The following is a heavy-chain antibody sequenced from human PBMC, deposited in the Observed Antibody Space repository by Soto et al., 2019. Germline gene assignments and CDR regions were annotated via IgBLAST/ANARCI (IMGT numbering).Heavy chain of an antibody. V-gene: IGHV3-30-3*01. J-gene: IGHJ6*02. CDR1: GFTFSSYA. CDR3: ARGYCSSTSCSRSGVRLDYYGMDV. CDR2: ISYDGSNK. D-gene: IGHD2-2*01. Sequence: GGSLRLSCAASGFTFSSYAMHWVRQAPGKGLEWVAVISYDGSNKYYADSVKGRFTISRDNSKNTLYLQMNSLRAEDTAVYYCARGYCSSTSCSRSGVRLDYYGMDVWGQGTTVTVSS.